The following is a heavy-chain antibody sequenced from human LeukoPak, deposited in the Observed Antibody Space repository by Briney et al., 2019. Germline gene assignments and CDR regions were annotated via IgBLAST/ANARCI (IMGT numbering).Heavy chain of an antibody. D-gene: IGHD3-10*01. Sequence: SQTLSPTCAVSGGTTTTYYRGWIRQPPREGQERIGYIYYTGSTNYNPSLKSRVTISVDTSKTQFSLKLSSVTAADTAVYYCARGPSITMLRYRYFDLWGRGTLVTVSS. J-gene: IGHJ2*01. V-gene: IGHV4-59*01. CDR1: GGTTTTYY. CDR2: IYYTGST. CDR3: ARGPSITMLRYRYFDL.